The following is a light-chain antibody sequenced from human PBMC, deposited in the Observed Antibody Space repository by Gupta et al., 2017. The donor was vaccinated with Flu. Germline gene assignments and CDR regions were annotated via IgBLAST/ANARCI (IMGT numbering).Light chain of an antibody. V-gene: IGKV3D-20*01. CDR1: QSFSSNL. J-gene: IGKJ2*02. CDR3: QQYVGSPPWT. Sequence: TLSLSPGERATLSCGASQSFSSNLLAWYQQKPGRAPRLLIYDACNRTAGTPDRFSGSGYGTDFTLTISRREPEDFAVYYCQQYVGSPPWTFGQGTKLEI. CDR2: DAC.